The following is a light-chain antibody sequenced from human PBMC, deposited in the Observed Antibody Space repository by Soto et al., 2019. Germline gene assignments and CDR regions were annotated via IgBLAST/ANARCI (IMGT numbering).Light chain of an antibody. CDR2: DAS. CDR3: QQYCSSRPYT. V-gene: IGKV3-20*01. CDR1: QSISSGY. Sequence: EIVLTQSPGTLSLSPGERATLSCRASQSISSGYLAWYQHKPGQAPRRLIDDASSRATGIPDRFSGSGSGTDFTLTISRPEPEDVAVYYCQQYCSSRPYTFGQGPKLEIK. J-gene: IGKJ2*01.